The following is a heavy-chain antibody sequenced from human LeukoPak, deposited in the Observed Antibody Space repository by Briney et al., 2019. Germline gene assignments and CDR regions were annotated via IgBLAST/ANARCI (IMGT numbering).Heavy chain of an antibody. CDR3: ARDLGDYYDSSGYYYYFDY. J-gene: IGHJ4*02. CDR2: IIPIFGTA. CDR1: GGTFISYA. Sequence: GASVKVSCKASGGTFISYAISWVRQAPGQGLEWMGGIIPIFGTANYAQKFQGRVTITADESTSTAYMELSSLRSEDTAVYYCARDLGDYYDSSGYYYYFDYWGQGTLVTVSS. D-gene: IGHD3-22*01. V-gene: IGHV1-69*13.